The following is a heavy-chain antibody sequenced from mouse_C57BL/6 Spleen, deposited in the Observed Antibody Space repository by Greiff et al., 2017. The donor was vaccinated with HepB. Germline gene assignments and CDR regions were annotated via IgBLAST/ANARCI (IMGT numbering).Heavy chain of an antibody. D-gene: IGHD2-4*01. V-gene: IGHV3-1*01. Sequence: DVKLVESGPGMVKPSQSLSLTCTVTGYSITSGYDWHWIRHFPGNKLEWIGYISYSGSTNYNPSLKSRISITHDTSKNHFFLKLNSVTTEDTATYYCARGGPYYDYDEWFAYWGQGTLVTVSA. CDR1: GYSITSGYD. J-gene: IGHJ3*01. CDR3: ARGGPYYDYDEWFAY. CDR2: ISYSGST.